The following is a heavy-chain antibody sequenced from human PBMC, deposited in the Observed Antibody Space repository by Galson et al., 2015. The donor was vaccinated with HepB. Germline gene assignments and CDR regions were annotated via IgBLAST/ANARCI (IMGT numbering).Heavy chain of an antibody. D-gene: IGHD3-9*01. CDR1: GGTFSSYA. V-gene: IGHV1-69*13. CDR3: ARNLGNILTGYSDHYYYYYGMDV. Sequence: SVKVSCKASGGTFSSYAISWVRQAPGQGLEWMGGIIPIFGTANYAQKFQGRVTITADESTSTAYMELSSLRSEDTAVYYCARNLGNILTGYSDHYYYYYGMDVWGQGTTVTVSS. J-gene: IGHJ6*02. CDR2: IIPIFGTA.